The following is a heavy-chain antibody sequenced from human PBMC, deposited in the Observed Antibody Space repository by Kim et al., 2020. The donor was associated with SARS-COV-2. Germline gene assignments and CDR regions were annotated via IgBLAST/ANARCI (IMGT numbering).Heavy chain of an antibody. CDR1: GDSVSSISAA. CDR2: TYYRSRWHN. Sequence: SQTLSLTCAISGDSVSSISAAWNWIRQSPSRGLEWLGRTYYRSRWHNDYAVSVKSRVTINPDTSRNQFSLQMTSVTPEDTAVYYCTTGSGVHGWMSHWGQGTLVTVSS. J-gene: IGHJ4*02. CDR3: TTGSGVHGWMSH. V-gene: IGHV6-1*01. D-gene: IGHD1-1*01.